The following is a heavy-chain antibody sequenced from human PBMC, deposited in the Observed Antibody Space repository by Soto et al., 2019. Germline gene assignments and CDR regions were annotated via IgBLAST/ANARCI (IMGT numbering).Heavy chain of an antibody. CDR3: VRRVSGNYDY. V-gene: IGHV3-64*01. CDR2: ISSNGGTT. CDR1: GFTFSSYD. Sequence: GGSLRLSCVASGFTFSSYDMHWVRQAPGKGLEYVSSISSNGGTTYYGNSVKGRFTISRDNSKNTLYLQMGSLRAEDMAVYYCVRRVSGNYDYWGQGTLVTVSS. D-gene: IGHD1-7*01. J-gene: IGHJ4*02.